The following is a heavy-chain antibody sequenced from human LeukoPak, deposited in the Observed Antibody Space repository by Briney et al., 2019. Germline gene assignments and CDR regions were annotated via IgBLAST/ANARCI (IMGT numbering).Heavy chain of an antibody. CDR2: IKLDESEK. J-gene: IGHJ4*02. V-gene: IGHV3-7*01. Sequence: GGSLRLSCAASGFTFSSYWMSWVRQAPGKGLEWVANIKLDESEKYYVDSVKGRFTISRDNAKKSLYLQMNSLRAEDTAVYYCVRDYENLTGSKTRFHYWGQGTLVTVSS. D-gene: IGHD3-9*01. CDR3: VRDYENLTGSKTRFHY. CDR1: GFTFSSYW.